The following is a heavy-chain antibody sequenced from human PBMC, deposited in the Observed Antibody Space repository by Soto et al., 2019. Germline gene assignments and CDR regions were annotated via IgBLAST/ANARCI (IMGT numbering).Heavy chain of an antibody. D-gene: IGHD3-10*01. CDR2: VYYSGTT. CDR3: ARLGNYKMDY. Sequence: WTWIRQPPGKGLEWIGYVYYSGTTDYNPSLNSRVTISVDTSKNQFSLKLSSVTAADTAVYYCARLGNYKMDYWGQGTLVTVSS. V-gene: IGHV4-59*01. J-gene: IGHJ4*02.